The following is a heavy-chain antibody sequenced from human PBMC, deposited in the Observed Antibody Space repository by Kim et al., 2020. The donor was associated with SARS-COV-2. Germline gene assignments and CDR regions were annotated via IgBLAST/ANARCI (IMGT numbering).Heavy chain of an antibody. D-gene: IGHD1-26*01. J-gene: IGHJ4*02. CDR2: INAGNGNR. CDR1: GYTFTSYA. CDR3: ARGLLSGLVGAIGYFDY. Sequence: ASVKVSCKASGYTFTSYAMHWVRQAPGQRLEWMGWINAGNGNRKDSQKFQGRVTITRDTSASTAYMELSSLRSEDTAVYYCARGLLSGLVGAIGYFDYWRQGTLVTVSS. V-gene: IGHV1-3*01.